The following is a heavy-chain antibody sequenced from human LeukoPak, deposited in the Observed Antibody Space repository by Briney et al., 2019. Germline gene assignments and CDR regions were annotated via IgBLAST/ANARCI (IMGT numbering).Heavy chain of an antibody. D-gene: IGHD2-15*01. V-gene: IGHV3-73*01. CDR1: GFTFSGSA. J-gene: IGHJ5*02. Sequence: GGSLSLSCAASGFTFSGSAMHWVRQPSGKGLEWVGRIRSKANSYATAYAESVKGRFTISRDDSKNTAYLQMNSLKTEDTAVYYCTRPIYCSGGSCYASPWFDPWGQGTLVTVSS. CDR2: IRSKANSYAT. CDR3: TRPIYCSGGSCYASPWFDP.